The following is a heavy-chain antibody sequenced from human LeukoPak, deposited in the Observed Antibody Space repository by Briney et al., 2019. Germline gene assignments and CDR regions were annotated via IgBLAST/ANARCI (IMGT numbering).Heavy chain of an antibody. Sequence: GRSLRLSCAASGFTFSSYGMHWVRQAPGKGLEWVAVISYDGSNKYYADSVKGRFTISRDNSKNTLYLQMNSLRAEDTAVYYCAKDFDSYTVTYQFDYWGQGTLVTVS. CDR3: AKDFDSYTVTYQFDY. D-gene: IGHD4-17*01. J-gene: IGHJ4*02. V-gene: IGHV3-30*18. CDR2: ISYDGSNK. CDR1: GFTFSSYG.